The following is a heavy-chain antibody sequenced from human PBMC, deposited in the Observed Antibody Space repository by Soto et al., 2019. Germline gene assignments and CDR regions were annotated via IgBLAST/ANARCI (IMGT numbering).Heavy chain of an antibody. J-gene: IGHJ4*02. Sequence: SGGSLRLSCAASGFTFSSYSMNWVRQAPGKGLEWVSSISSSSSYIYYADSVKGRFTISRDNAKNSLYLQLNGLRVEDTAVYYCASGKWSLDYWGQGILVTVSS. D-gene: IGHD2-8*01. CDR2: ISSSSSYI. CDR1: GFTFSSYS. V-gene: IGHV3-21*04. CDR3: ASGKWSLDY.